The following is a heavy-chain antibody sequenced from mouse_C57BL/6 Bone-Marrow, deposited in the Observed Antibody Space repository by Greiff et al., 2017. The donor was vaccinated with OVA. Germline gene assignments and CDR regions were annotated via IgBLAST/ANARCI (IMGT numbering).Heavy chain of an antibody. CDR2: IRHTANNHAT. CDR3: TGVTGNLYFDY. J-gene: IGHJ2*01. V-gene: IGHV6-6*01. D-gene: IGHD4-1*01. CDR1: GFTFSDAW. Sequence: EVKVEESGGGLVQPGGSMKLSCAASGFTFSDAWMDWVRQSPEKGLEWVAEIRHTANNHATYYAESVKGRFTISRDDSKSSVYLQMNSLRAEDTGIYYCTGVTGNLYFDYWGQGTTLTVSS.